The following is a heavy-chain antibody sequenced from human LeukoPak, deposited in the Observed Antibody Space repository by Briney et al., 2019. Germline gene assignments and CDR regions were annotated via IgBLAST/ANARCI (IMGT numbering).Heavy chain of an antibody. Sequence: GGSLRLSCAASGFTFSSYSMNWVRQAPGKGLEWVSSISATSNYIYYADSVKGRFTISRDNAKNSLYLQMNSLRAEDTAVYYCARDTSGYTFDDWGQGTLVTVSP. CDR1: GFTFSSYS. V-gene: IGHV3-21*01. CDR2: ISATSNYI. D-gene: IGHD5-18*01. CDR3: ARDTSGYTFDD. J-gene: IGHJ4*02.